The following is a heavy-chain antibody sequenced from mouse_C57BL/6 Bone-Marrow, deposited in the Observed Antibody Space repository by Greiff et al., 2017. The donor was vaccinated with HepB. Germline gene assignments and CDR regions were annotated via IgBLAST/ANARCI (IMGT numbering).Heavy chain of an antibody. CDR2: INPSSGYT. V-gene: IGHV1-4*01. J-gene: IGHJ3*01. D-gene: IGHD1-1*01. CDR1: GYTFTSYT. CDR3: ARNDYGSSYEFAY. Sequence: QVQLQQSGAELARPGASVKMSCKASGYTFTSYTMHWVKQRPGQGLEWIGYINPSSGYTKYNQKFKDKATLTADKSSSTAYMQLSSLTSEDSAVYYCARNDYGSSYEFAYWGQGTLVTVSA.